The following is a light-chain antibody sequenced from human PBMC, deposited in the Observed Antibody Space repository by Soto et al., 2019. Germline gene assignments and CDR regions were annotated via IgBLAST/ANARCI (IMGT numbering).Light chain of an antibody. CDR3: LQDDNYPLT. V-gene: IGKV1-6*02. CDR1: QDIRSD. Sequence: AIQMTQSPSSLSASVGDRVTVTCRASQDIRSDLGWYQQKPGKAPQLLIYGASRLQSGVPSRFSGSGSGTDFTLTISSLQPEYFATYYCLQDDNYPLTFGGGAKV. J-gene: IGKJ4*01. CDR2: GAS.